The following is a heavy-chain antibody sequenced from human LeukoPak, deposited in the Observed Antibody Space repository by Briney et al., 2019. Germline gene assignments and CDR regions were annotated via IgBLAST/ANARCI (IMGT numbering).Heavy chain of an antibody. Sequence: VKVSCKASGGTFSSYAISWVRQAPGQGLEWMGGIIPIFGTANYAQKFQGRVTITADESTSTAYMELSSLRSEDTAVYYCASVGRIRATTGTDYWGQGTLVTVPS. CDR1: GGTFSSYA. D-gene: IGHD4-11*01. J-gene: IGHJ4*02. CDR3: ASVGRIRATTGTDY. CDR2: IIPIFGTA. V-gene: IGHV1-69*01.